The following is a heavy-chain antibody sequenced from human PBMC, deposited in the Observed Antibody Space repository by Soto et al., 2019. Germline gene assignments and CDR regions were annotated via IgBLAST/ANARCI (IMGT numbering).Heavy chain of an antibody. D-gene: IGHD5-18*01. J-gene: IGHJ4*02. Sequence: VQLLESGGGLIQPGWSLRLSCAASGFTFSSYAISWVRQAPGKGLEWVSTITGSGASTYYADSVKGRFTISRDNSENTLYLKMNSLRAEDTAFYYCAKAARVYNGSAGNDFWGQGTLVTVSS. CDR1: GFTFSSYA. CDR3: AKAARVYNGSAGNDF. CDR2: ITGSGAST. V-gene: IGHV3-23*01.